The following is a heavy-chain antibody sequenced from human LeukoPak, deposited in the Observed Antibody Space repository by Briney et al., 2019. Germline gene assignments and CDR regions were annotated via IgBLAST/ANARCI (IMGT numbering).Heavy chain of an antibody. V-gene: IGHV4-59*11. J-gene: IGHJ4*02. CDR3: ARTRRVEMATTSWYFDY. D-gene: IGHD5-24*01. CDR1: GGSISSHY. Sequence: SETLSLTCTVSGGSISSHYWSWIRQPPGKGLEWIGYIYYSGSTNYNPSLKGRVTISVDTSKNQFSLKLSSVTAADTAVYYCARTRRVEMATTSWYFDYWGQGTLDTVSS. CDR2: IYYSGST.